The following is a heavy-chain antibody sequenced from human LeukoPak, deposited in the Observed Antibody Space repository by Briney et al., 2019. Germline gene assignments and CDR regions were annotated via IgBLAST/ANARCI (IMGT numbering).Heavy chain of an antibody. V-gene: IGHV3-23*01. D-gene: IGHD3-22*01. J-gene: IGHJ4*02. CDR1: GFTFTSAP. CDR3: ATKTPGNYPYDY. CDR2: SGTDGDT. Sequence: EGSLRLSCVLSGFTFTSAPMNWVRQAPGKGLEWVSTSGTDGDTYYADSVKGRFTISRDNSKNTVHLQMTSLRVEDTAVYYCATKTPGNYPYDYWGQGTLVIVSP.